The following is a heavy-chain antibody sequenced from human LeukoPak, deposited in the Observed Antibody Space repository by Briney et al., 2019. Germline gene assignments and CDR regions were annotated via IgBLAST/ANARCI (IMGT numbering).Heavy chain of an antibody. D-gene: IGHD6-19*01. Sequence: QPGGSLRLSCAASGLTFSNYAMTWVRQAPGKGLEWVSGISGSGGSTYYADFVKGRFTISRDNSKSTLYLQMNSLRAEDTAVYYCAKTLSYSSGWVYWGQGTLVTVSS. CDR3: AKTLSYSSGWVY. CDR1: GLTFSNYA. J-gene: IGHJ4*02. CDR2: ISGSGGST. V-gene: IGHV3-23*01.